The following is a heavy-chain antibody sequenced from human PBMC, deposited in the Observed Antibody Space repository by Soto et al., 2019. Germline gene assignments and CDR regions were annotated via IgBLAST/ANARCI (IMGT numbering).Heavy chain of an antibody. CDR3: ARSGSKYGANAFDI. CDR2: IYYSGST. D-gene: IGHD5-18*01. Sequence: SETLSLTCTVSGGSISSYYWSWIRQPPGKGLEWVGYIYYSGSTYYNPSLKSRVTISVDTSKNQFSLKLTSVTAADTAVYFCARSGSKYGANAFDIWDQGTMVTVSS. J-gene: IGHJ3*02. CDR1: GGSISSYY. V-gene: IGHV4-59*01.